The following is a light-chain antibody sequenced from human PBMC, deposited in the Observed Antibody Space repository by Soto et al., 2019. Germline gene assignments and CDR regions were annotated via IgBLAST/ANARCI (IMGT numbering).Light chain of an antibody. CDR3: LHLNSYSPDT. J-gene: IGKJ3*01. CDR2: AAS. V-gene: IGKV1-9*01. CDR1: QGISSF. Sequence: DIQLTQSPSFLSASVGDRVTITCRASQGISSFLAWYQQKPGKAPELLIFAASTLQNGVPSRFSGSGSGTEFTLTISSLQAEDFATYSCLHLNSYSPDTFGPGTKVDVK.